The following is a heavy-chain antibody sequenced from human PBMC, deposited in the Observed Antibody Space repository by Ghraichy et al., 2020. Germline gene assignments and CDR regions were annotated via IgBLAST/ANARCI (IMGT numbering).Heavy chain of an antibody. D-gene: IGHD6-6*01. J-gene: IGHJ6*03. V-gene: IGHV4-34*01. CDR1: SGSLSGYY. Sequence: SETLSLTCAVYSGSLSGYYWTWIRQPPGKGLEWIGEIDHSGSTNYNPSLKSRVTISVDTSKNQFSLKLSAVTAADTAVYYCARVVKSRSSFDYYYMDVWAKGTTVTVSS. CDR3: ARVVKSRSSFDYYYMDV. CDR2: IDHSGST.